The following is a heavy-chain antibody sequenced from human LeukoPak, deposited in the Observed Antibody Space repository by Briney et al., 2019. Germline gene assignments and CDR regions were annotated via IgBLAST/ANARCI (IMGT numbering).Heavy chain of an antibody. V-gene: IGHV1-18*01. D-gene: IGHD2-21*02. CDR3: ARDWLDIVVVTATRTLSGAFDI. CDR1: GYTFTSYG. CDR2: ISAYNGNT. Sequence: ASVKVSCKASGYTFTSYGISWVRRAPGQGLEWMGWISAYNGNTNYAQKLQGRVTMTTDTSTSTAYMELRSLRSDDTAVYYCARDWLDIVVVTATRTLSGAFDIWGQGTMVTVSS. J-gene: IGHJ3*02.